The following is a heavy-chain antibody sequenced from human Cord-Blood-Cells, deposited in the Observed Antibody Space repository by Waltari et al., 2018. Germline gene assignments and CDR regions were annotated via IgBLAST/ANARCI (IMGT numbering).Heavy chain of an antibody. Sequence: QVQLVQSGAEVKKPGSSVKVSCKASASTSSSYASSWVRQAPGQGLEWMGGIIPILGIANYAQKFQGRVTITADESTSTAYMELSSLRSEDTAMYYCARDYYDSSGYYWFDPWGQGTLVTVSS. CDR2: IIPILGIA. CDR3: ARDYYDSSGYYWFDP. J-gene: IGHJ5*02. CDR1: ASTSSSYA. D-gene: IGHD3-22*01. V-gene: IGHV1-69*04.